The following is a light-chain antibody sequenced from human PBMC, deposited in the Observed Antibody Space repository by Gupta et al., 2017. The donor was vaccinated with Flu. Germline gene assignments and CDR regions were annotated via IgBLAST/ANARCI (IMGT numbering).Light chain of an antibody. J-gene: IGLJ1*01. Sequence: QSAPTQPRSVSGSPGQSVTISCTGSTNDVGGSNRVSWYQQRPGKAPNLILYDVTGRPSGVPGRFSGSKSGNTASLTISGLQADDEADYYCSSHAGRVTWVFGTGTTVTVL. CDR2: DVT. V-gene: IGLV2-11*01. CDR1: TNDVGGSNR. CDR3: SSHAGRVTWV.